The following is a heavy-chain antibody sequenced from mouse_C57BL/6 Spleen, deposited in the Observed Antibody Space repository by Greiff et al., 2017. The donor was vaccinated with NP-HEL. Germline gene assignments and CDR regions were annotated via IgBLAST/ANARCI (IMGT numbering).Heavy chain of an antibody. CDR2: IDPETGGT. CDR1: GYTFTDYE. CDR3: TRSSYDYAWYFDV. Sequence: QVQLQQSGAELVRPGASVTLSCKASGYTFTDYEMHWVKQTPVHGLEWIGAIDPETGGTAYNQKFKGKAILTADKSSSTAYMELRSLTSEDSAVYYCTRSSYDYAWYFDVWGTGTTVTVSS. J-gene: IGHJ1*03. V-gene: IGHV1-15*01. D-gene: IGHD2-4*01.